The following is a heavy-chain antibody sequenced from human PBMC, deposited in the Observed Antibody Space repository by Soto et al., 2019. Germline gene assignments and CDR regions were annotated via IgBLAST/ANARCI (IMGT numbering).Heavy chain of an antibody. V-gene: IGHV3-23*01. J-gene: IGHJ5*02. D-gene: IGHD1-1*01. CDR3: ARDRGPIGTIQRFDP. Sequence: PGGSLRLSCAASGFTFSSFAMSWVRRAPGKGLEWVSVISGSGGSTNYADSVKGRFSISRDNSKNTLYLQMNSLRVEDTAVYYCARDRGPIGTIQRFDPWGQGALVTVSS. CDR1: GFTFSSFA. CDR2: ISGSGGST.